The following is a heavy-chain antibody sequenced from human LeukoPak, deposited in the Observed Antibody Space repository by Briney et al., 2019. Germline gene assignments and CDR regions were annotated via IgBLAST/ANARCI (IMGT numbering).Heavy chain of an antibody. CDR3: ARDIRSSGSYYSDY. Sequence: SETLSLTCTESGGSIATYYWSWIRQPAGKGLEWVGRIYDSGSTQYNPSLKSRVTMSVDRSRNQFSLKLSSVTAADTALYFCARDIRSSGSYYSDYWGRGTLVTVSS. CDR2: IYDSGST. J-gene: IGHJ4*02. D-gene: IGHD3-10*01. V-gene: IGHV4-4*07. CDR1: GGSIATYY.